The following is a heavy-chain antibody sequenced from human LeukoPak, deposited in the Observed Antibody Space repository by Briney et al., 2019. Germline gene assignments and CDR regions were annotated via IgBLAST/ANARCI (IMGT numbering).Heavy chain of an antibody. V-gene: IGHV3-30*18. CDR2: ISYDGSNK. D-gene: IGHD5-24*01. CDR3: AKDDNGYNYVGAFYYYYGMGV. J-gene: IGHJ6*02. CDR1: GFTFSSYG. Sequence: GGSLRLSCAASGFTFSSYGMHWVRQAPGKGLEWVAVISYDGSNKYYADSVKGRFTISRDNSKNTLYLQMNSLRAEDTAVYYCAKDDNGYNYVGAFYYYYGMGVWGQGTTVTVSS.